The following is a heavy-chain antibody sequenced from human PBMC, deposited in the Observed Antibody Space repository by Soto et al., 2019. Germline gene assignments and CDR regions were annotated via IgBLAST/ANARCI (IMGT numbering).Heavy chain of an antibody. Sequence: GGSLRLSCSASGFIFSESTIYWVRQVPGKGLEAISAVSTSGRSTYYADSVKDRFTISRDNSKNTLFLQMGSLRPEDTAIYYCVKQAHGLDGVAFDYWGQGTQVTVSS. V-gene: IGHV3-64D*06. J-gene: IGHJ4*02. CDR2: VSTSGRST. CDR1: GFIFSEST. D-gene: IGHD2-15*01. CDR3: VKQAHGLDGVAFDY.